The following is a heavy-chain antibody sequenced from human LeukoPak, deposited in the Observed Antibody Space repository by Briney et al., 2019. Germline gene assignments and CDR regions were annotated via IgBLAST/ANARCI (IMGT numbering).Heavy chain of an antibody. CDR2: ISAYNGNT. CDR3: ARVPYCSSTSCYNY. J-gene: IGHJ4*02. V-gene: IGHV1-18*01. D-gene: IGHD2-2*02. Sequence: ASVKVSCKASGYSFTNYGISWVRQAPGQGLEWMGWISAYNGNTNYAQKLQGRVTMTTDTSTSTAYMELRSLRSDDTAVYYCARVPYCSSTSCYNYWGQGTLVTVSS. CDR1: GYSFTNYG.